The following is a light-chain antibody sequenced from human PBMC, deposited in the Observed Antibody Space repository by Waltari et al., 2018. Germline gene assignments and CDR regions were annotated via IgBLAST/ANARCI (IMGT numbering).Light chain of an antibody. CDR3: QQDYTTPWT. CDR2: AAS. J-gene: IGKJ1*01. Sequence: DIQMTQSPSSLSASVGARVTVTFRASQGINKELNWYQQKPGKAPTLLIYAASSLQTGVSSRFSGSGSGTDFTLTISSLQPEDVATYYCQQDYTTPWTFGQGTKVEIK. CDR1: QGINKE. V-gene: IGKV1-27*01.